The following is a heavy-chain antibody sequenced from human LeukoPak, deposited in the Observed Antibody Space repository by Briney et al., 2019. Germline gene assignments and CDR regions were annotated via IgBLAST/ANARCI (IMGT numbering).Heavy chain of an antibody. CDR3: ARRRTGIAAAAADY. V-gene: IGHV4-4*07. J-gene: IGHJ4*02. CDR1: GGSISSYY. D-gene: IGHD6-13*01. CDR2: IYTSGST. Sequence: PSETLSLACTVSGGSISSYYWSWIRQPAGKGLEWIGRIYTSGSTTYNPSLKSRVTMSVDTSKNQFSLKLRSVTAADTAVYYCARRRTGIAAAAADYWGQGTLVTVSS.